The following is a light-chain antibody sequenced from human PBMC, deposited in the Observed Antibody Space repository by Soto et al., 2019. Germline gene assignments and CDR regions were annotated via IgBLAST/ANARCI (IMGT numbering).Light chain of an antibody. CDR1: QSVSSSY. CDR2: GAS. J-gene: IGKJ5*01. V-gene: IGKV3-20*01. CDR3: EQYCRSAGS. Sequence: PRKLVVYPKEVALPSCRASQSVSSSYLAWYQQKPGQAPRLLIYGASSRATGIPDRFSGSGSGTDFTLTISSLDPEDFAVYNCEQYCRSAGSVGGGTRLEIK.